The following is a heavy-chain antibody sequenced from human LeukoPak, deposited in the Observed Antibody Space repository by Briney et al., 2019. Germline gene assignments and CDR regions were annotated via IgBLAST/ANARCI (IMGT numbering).Heavy chain of an antibody. CDR3: ARAAAGTRFSRFDS. J-gene: IGHJ4*02. D-gene: IGHD6-13*01. Sequence: SETLSLTCTVSGDSISSYYWNWIRQPPGKGLEGIGYIYYSGSTNYNPSLKSRVTISVDTSKNQFSLNLNSVNTADTAVYYCARAAAGTRFSRFDSWGQGTLVTVSS. CDR1: GDSISSYY. V-gene: IGHV4-59*01. CDR2: IYYSGST.